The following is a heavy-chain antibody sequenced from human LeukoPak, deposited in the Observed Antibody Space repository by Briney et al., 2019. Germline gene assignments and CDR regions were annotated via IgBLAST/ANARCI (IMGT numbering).Heavy chain of an antibody. Sequence: SETLSLTCTVSGGSTSSGSYYWSWIRQPAGKGLEWIGRIYTSGSTNYNPSLKSRVTISVDTSKNQFSLKLSSVTAADTAVYYCARGVHYDFWSGYYEAGLNWFDPWGQGTLVTVSS. CDR3: ARGVHYDFWSGYYEAGLNWFDP. D-gene: IGHD3-3*01. J-gene: IGHJ5*02. V-gene: IGHV4-61*02. CDR2: IYTSGST. CDR1: GGSTSSGSYY.